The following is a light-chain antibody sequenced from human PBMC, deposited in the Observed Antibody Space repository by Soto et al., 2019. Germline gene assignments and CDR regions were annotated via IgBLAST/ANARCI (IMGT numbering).Light chain of an antibody. Sequence: QSVLTQPASVSGSPGQSITISCTGTSSQVGGYNYVSWYQQHPGKAPKLMIYDVSNRPLGVSNRFSGSKSGNTASLTISGLQAEDEGDYYCSSYTSISTSYVFGTGTQLTVL. CDR1: SSQVGGYNY. J-gene: IGLJ1*01. CDR2: DVS. CDR3: SSYTSISTSYV. V-gene: IGLV2-14*03.